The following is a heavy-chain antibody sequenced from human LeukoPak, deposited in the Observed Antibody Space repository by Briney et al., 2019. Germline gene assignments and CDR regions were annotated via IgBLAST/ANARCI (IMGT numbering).Heavy chain of an antibody. CDR3: AKDPRYGLLYFDY. CDR2: ISGSGGST. V-gene: IGHV3-23*01. CDR1: GFTFSSYA. Sequence: GGSLGLSCAASGFTFSSYAMSWVRQALGKGLEWVSAISGSGGSTYYADSVKGRFTISRDNSKNTLYLQMNSLRAEDTAVYYCAKDPRYGLLYFDYWGQGTLVTVSS. J-gene: IGHJ4*02. D-gene: IGHD3-10*01.